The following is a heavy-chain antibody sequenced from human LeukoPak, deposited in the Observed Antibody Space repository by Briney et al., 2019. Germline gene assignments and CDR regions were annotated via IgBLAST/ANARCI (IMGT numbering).Heavy chain of an antibody. V-gene: IGHV3-21*01. Sequence: GGSLRLSCAASGFTFSSYSMNWVRQAPGKGLEWVSSIRSSSSYIYYADSVKGRFTISRDNAKNSLYLQMNSLRAEDTAVYYCARAGVSVVVPAANWFDPWGQGTLVTVSS. CDR1: GFTFSSYS. CDR3: ARAGVSVVVPAANWFDP. J-gene: IGHJ5*02. D-gene: IGHD2-2*01. CDR2: IRSSSSYI.